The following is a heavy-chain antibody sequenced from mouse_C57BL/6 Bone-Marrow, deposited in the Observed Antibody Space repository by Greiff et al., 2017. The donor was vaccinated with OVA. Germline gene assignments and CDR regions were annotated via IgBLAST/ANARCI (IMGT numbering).Heavy chain of an antibody. CDR3: AREDGSSWFAY. V-gene: IGHV1-19*01. CDR1: GYTFTDYY. CDR2: INPYNGGT. D-gene: IGHD1-1*01. Sequence: EVKLMESGPVLVKPGASVKMSCKASGYTFTDYYMNWVKQSHGKSLEWIGVINPYNGGTSYNQKFKGKATLTVDKSSSTAYMELNSLTSEESAVYYGAREDGSSWFAYWGQGTLVTVSA. J-gene: IGHJ3*01.